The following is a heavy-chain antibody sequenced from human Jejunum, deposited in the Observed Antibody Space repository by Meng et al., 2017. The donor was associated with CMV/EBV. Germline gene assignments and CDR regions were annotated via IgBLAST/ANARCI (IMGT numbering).Heavy chain of an antibody. CDR2: IRGSGTNT. Sequence: AASGFPFRTYGMSWVRQAPGKGLAWVSTIRGSGTNTYYADSVKGRFTISRDNSKNTLFLQMNSLRAEDTAAYYCAKVGSYNHLDYWGQGPLVTVSS. D-gene: IGHD1-14*01. V-gene: IGHV3-23*01. CDR3: AKVGSYNHLDY. J-gene: IGHJ4*02. CDR1: GFPFRTYG.